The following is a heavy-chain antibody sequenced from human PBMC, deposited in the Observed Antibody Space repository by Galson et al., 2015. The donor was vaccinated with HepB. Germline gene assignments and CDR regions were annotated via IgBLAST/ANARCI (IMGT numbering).Heavy chain of an antibody. Sequence: SLRLSCAASGFTLSDHYMDWVRQAPGKGLEWVGRSRNKANSHTTEYAASVKGRFTISRDDSENSLYLQMNSLKTEDTAVYYCARRRSSGHYDYWGQGTLVTVSS. V-gene: IGHV3-72*01. J-gene: IGHJ4*02. D-gene: IGHD6-19*01. CDR1: GFTLSDHY. CDR2: SRNKANSHTT. CDR3: ARRRSSGHYDY.